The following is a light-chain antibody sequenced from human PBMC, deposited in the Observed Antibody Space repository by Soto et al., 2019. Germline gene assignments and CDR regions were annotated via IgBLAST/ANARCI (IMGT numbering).Light chain of an antibody. CDR2: SNN. J-gene: IGLJ3*02. V-gene: IGLV1-44*01. Sequence: QAVVTQPPSASGTPGQRVTISCSGSSSNIGSNTVNWYQQLPGTAPKLLIYSNNQRPSGVPDRFSGSKSGTSASLAISGLQSEDEADYYCAAWDDSLNCWVFGGGTQLTVL. CDR1: SSNIGSNT. CDR3: AAWDDSLNCWV.